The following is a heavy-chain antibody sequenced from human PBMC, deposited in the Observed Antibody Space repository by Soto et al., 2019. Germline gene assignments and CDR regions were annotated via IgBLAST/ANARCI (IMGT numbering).Heavy chain of an antibody. J-gene: IGHJ4*02. D-gene: IGHD5-12*01. V-gene: IGHV3-23*01. CDR2: ISGSGGST. CDR3: AKGSFYDSLGY. CDR1: GFTFSSYA. Sequence: EVQLLESGGGLVQPGGSLRLSCAASGFTFSSYAMSWVRQAPGKGLEWVSGISGSGGSTYYADSVKGRSTISRDNSKNTLFLQMNSLRAEDTAVYYCAKGSFYDSLGYWGQGTLVTVSS.